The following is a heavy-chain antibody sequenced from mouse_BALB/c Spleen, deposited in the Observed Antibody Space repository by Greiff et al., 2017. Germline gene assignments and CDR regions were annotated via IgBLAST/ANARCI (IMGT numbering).Heavy chain of an antibody. CDR1: GFSLTSYG. CDR3: ARDEYGNSWFAY. J-gene: IGHJ3*01. V-gene: IGHV2-9*02. Sequence: VQLKESGPGLVAPSQSLSITCTVSGFSLTSYGVHWVRQPPGKGLEWLGVIWAGGSTNYNSALMSRLSISKDNSKSQVFLKMNSLQTDDTAMYYCARDEYGNSWFAYWGQGTLVTVSA. D-gene: IGHD2-10*02. CDR2: IWAGGST.